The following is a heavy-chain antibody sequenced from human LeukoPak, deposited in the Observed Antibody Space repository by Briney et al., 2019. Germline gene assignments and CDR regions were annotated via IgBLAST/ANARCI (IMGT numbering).Heavy chain of an antibody. D-gene: IGHD1-1*01. V-gene: IGHV1-69*04. CDR3: ATNNWHGLINDYYYGVDV. CDR1: GGTLSSYA. Sequence: SVKVSCKASGGTLSSYAISWVRQAPGQGLEWMGRIIPILGIANYAQKFQGRVTITADKSTSTAYMELSSLRSEDTAVYYCATNNWHGLINDYYYGVDVWGQGTAVTVFS. J-gene: IGHJ6*02. CDR2: IIPILGIA.